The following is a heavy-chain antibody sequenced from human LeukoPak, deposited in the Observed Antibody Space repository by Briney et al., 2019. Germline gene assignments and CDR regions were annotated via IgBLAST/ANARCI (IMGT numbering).Heavy chain of an antibody. J-gene: IGHJ4*02. CDR3: ARVSSMVRGVIG. D-gene: IGHD3-10*01. CDR2: IYYGGST. Sequence: SETLSLTCTVSGGSISSSDYYWGWIRQPPGKGLEWIGSIYYGGSTYYNPSLKSRVTISVDTSMNQFSLKLSFVTTADTAVYYCARVSSMVRGVIGWGQGTLVTVSS. CDR1: GGSISSSDYY. V-gene: IGHV4-39*01.